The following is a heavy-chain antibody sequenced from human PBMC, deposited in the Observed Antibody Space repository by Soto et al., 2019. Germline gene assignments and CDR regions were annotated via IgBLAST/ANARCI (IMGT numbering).Heavy chain of an antibody. Sequence: QVQLVQSGAEVKKPGASVKVSCKASVYTFTSYHVHWVRQAPGHGLEWMGIINPSGGSTSYAQKFQGRVTMTRDTSTSKVYMELSRLRAEDTAVYFCARGGGYYGTDVWGQGTTVTVSS. D-gene: IGHD3-16*01. CDR3: ARGGGYYGTDV. V-gene: IGHV1-46*01. CDR1: VYTFTSYH. J-gene: IGHJ6*02. CDR2: INPSGGST.